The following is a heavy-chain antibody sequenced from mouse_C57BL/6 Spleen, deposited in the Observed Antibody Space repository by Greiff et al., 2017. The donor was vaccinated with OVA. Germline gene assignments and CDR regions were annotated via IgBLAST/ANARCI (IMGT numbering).Heavy chain of an antibody. CDR3: ARGDWEDY. D-gene: IGHD4-1*01. CDR2: IYPGSGST. CDR1: GYTFTSYW. Sequence: VQLQQPGAELVKPGASVKMSCKASGYTFTSYWITWVKQRPGQGLEWIGDIYPGSGSTNYNEKFKSKATLTGDTSSSTAYMQLSSLTSEDSAVYYCARGDWEDYWGQGTTLTVSS. V-gene: IGHV1-55*01. J-gene: IGHJ2*01.